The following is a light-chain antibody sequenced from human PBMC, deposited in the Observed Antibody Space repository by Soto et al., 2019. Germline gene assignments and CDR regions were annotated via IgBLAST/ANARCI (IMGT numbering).Light chain of an antibody. CDR3: QQYYSTPSWT. Sequence: DIVMSQSPDSLAVSLGERATINCKSSQSVLYSSNNKNYLAWYQQKPGQPPKLLIYWASTRESGVPDRFSGSGSGTDFTLTISSLQADDVAVYYCQQYYSTPSWTFGQGTKVEIK. CDR1: QSVLYSSNNKNY. J-gene: IGKJ1*01. V-gene: IGKV4-1*01. CDR2: WAS.